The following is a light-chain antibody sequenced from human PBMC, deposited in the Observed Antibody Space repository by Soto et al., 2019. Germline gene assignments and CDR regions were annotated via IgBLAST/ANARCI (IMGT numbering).Light chain of an antibody. J-gene: IGLJ1*01. Sequence: QAVVTQPPSVSAAPGQKVTFSCSGSSSNIGKNYVSWYQQVPGTAPKLLIYEDNKRRSGIPDRFSGSKSGTSATLGITGLQTGDEADYYCGTWDSSLSVFVFGTGTQLTVL. V-gene: IGLV1-51*02. CDR3: GTWDSSLSVFV. CDR1: SSNIGKNY. CDR2: EDN.